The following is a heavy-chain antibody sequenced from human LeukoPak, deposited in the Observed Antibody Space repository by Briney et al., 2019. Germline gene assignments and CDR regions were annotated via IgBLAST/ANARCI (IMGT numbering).Heavy chain of an antibody. J-gene: IGHJ3*02. Sequence: AGSLSLSCAASGFTISFYWMSWVRQAPGKGLEWVANINQVASEKNYVDSVKGRFTVSRDNAKNTLYLQMNSLRAEDTAVYYCAVKWTYDGFDIWGQGTMVTVSS. CDR1: GFTISFYW. D-gene: IGHD1-26*01. CDR3: AVKWTYDGFDI. CDR2: INQVASEK. V-gene: IGHV3-7*02.